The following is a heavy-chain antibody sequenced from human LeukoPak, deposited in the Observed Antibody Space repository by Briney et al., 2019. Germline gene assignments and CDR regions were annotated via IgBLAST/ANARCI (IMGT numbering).Heavy chain of an antibody. D-gene: IGHD1-26*01. Sequence: PSETLSLTCTVSGGYISSYYWSWIRQPPGKGLEWIGYIYYSGSTNYNPSLKSRVTISVDTSKNQFSLKLSSVTAADTAVYYCARGPREGAWYFDLWGRGTLVTVSS. CDR2: IYYSGST. V-gene: IGHV4-59*01. CDR1: GGYISSYY. J-gene: IGHJ2*01. CDR3: ARGPREGAWYFDL.